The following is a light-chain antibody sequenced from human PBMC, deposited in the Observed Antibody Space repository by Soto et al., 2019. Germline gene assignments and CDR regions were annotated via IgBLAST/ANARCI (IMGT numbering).Light chain of an antibody. Sequence: DIQMTQSPSSLSVSVGDRVTITCRASQSITNYLNWYQQKQGKAPRLLVYAASSLQSGVPSRFSGNGSGTDFTLTISSLQPEDFASYYCQQSDSYPYTFGQGTKLEIK. CDR3: QQSDSYPYT. CDR1: QSITNY. CDR2: AAS. V-gene: IGKV1-39*01. J-gene: IGKJ2*01.